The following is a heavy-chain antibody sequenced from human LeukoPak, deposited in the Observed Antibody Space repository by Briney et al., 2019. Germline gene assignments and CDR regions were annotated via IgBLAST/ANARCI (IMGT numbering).Heavy chain of an antibody. CDR1: GFTFSSYA. D-gene: IGHD2-2*01. Sequence: GRSLRLSCAASGFTFSSYAMHWVRQAPGKGLEWVAVISYDGSNKYYADSVKGRFTISRGNSNNTPYLQMNSLRAEDTAVYYCARDSGYIVVVPAAGLPDYWGQGTLVTVSS. V-gene: IGHV3-30-3*01. CDR2: ISYDGSNK. J-gene: IGHJ4*02. CDR3: ARDSGYIVVVPAAGLPDY.